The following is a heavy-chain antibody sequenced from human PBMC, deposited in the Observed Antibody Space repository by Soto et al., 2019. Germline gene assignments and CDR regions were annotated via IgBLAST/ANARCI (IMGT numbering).Heavy chain of an antibody. D-gene: IGHD5-18*01. CDR2: IIPIFGTA. CDR3: ARKGAYSYCYGTQYYFDY. J-gene: IGHJ4*02. V-gene: IGHV1-69*12. CDR1: GGTFSSYA. Sequence: QVQLVQSGAEVKKPGSSVNVSCKASGGTFSSYAISWVRQAPGQGLEWMGGIIPIFGTANYAQKFQGRVTITADESTSTAYMELSSLRSEDTAVYYCARKGAYSYCYGTQYYFDYWGQGTLVTVSS.